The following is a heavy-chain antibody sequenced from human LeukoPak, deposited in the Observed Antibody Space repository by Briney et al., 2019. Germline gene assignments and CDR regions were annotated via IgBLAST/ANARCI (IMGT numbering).Heavy chain of an antibody. J-gene: IGHJ4*02. D-gene: IGHD5-12*01. CDR2: IYYSGST. V-gene: IGHV4-39*01. Sequence: SETLSLTCTVSGGSISSGDYYWGWIRQSPGKGLEWIGNIYYSGSTYYNPSLKSRVTISVDTSKNQFSLNLISVTAADTAVYYCSRWVATPRGYFDYWGQGTLVTVSS. CDR3: SRWVATPRGYFDY. CDR1: GGSISSGDYY.